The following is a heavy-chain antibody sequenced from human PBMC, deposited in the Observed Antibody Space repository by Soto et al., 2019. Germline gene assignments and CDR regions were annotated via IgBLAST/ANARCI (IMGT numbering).Heavy chain of an antibody. J-gene: IGHJ1*01. CDR3: TLGGPQDSQH. CDR1: GLTFSGSA. V-gene: IGHV3-73*01. CDR2: IRSKANSYAT. Sequence: XVSLRLSAAASGLTFSGSAMHWVRQASGKGLEWVGRIRSKANSYATAYAASVKGRFTISRDDSKNTAYLQMNSLKTEDTAVYYCTLGGPQDSQHWGQGTLVTVSS.